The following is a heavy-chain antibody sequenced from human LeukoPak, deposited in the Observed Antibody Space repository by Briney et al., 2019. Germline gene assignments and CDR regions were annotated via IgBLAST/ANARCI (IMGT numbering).Heavy chain of an antibody. V-gene: IGHV3-21*01. CDR1: GFTFSSYS. Sequence: GGSLRLSCAASGFTFSSYSMNWVRQAPGKGLEWVSSISSSSSHIYYADSVKGRFTISRDNAKNSLYLQMNSLRAEDTAVYYCAARRGGIAVAGIDYWGQGTPVTVSS. CDR3: AARRGGIAVAGIDY. CDR2: ISSSSSHI. J-gene: IGHJ4*02. D-gene: IGHD6-19*01.